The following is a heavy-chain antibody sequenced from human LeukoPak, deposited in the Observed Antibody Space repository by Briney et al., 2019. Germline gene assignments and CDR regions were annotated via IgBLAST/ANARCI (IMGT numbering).Heavy chain of an antibody. CDR3: GKDLSWGSTDY. D-gene: IGHD6-13*01. Sequence: PGGSLRLSCAASGFVFSNNWMYWVRQAPGRGLVWVSRINSDGSSIAYADFVRGRFTISRDNAKSTLFLQMNSLTVEDTAMYYCGKDLSWGSTDYWGQGTLVTVSS. J-gene: IGHJ4*02. V-gene: IGHV3-74*01. CDR2: INSDGSSI. CDR1: GFVFSNNW.